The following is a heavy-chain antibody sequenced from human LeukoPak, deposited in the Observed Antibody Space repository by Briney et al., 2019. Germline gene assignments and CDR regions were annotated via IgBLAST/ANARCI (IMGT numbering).Heavy chain of an antibody. J-gene: IGHJ3*01. CDR1: GFTVSGDF. V-gene: IGHV3-66*02. CDR3: ARVLRSGVSGFALNV. CDR2: IYNGGST. D-gene: IGHD3-3*01. Sequence: GGSLRLSCAASGFTVSGDFMTWVRPAAGKGLEWVSIIYNGGSTYYADSVKGRFTISKDNSYNTLYLHMNSPRADDTAMYYCARVLRSGVSGFALNVWGQGTMVTVSS.